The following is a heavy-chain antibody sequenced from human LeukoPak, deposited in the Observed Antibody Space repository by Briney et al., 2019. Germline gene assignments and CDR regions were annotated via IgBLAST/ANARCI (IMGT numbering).Heavy chain of an antibody. CDR2: ISSSGSTI. CDR1: GFTFSDYY. V-gene: IGHV3-11*04. J-gene: IGHJ4*02. CDR3: VRDHYYGQADY. Sequence: GGSLRLSCAASGFTFSDYYMSWIRQAPGKGLEGVSYISSSGSTIYYADSVKGRFTISRDNAKNTLYLQMNSLRAEDTAVYYCVRDHYYGQADYWGQGTLVTVSS. D-gene: IGHD1-26*01.